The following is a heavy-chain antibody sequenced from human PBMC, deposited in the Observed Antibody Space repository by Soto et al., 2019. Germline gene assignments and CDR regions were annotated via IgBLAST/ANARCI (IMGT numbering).Heavy chain of an antibody. CDR3: ARLTSGPVYFDY. V-gene: IGHV4-59*12. D-gene: IGHD3-10*01. CDR2: IYYTGST. J-gene: IGHJ4*02. CDR1: GSSISSYY. Sequence: SETLSLTCTVSGSSISSYYWSWIRQHPGQGLEWVGYIYYTGSTNYNPSLKSRVTISVDTSKNQFSLKLSSVTAADTAVYYCARLTSGPVYFDYWGQGTLVTVSS.